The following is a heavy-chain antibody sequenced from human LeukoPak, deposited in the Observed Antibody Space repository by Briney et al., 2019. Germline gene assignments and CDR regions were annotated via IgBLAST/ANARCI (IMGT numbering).Heavy chain of an antibody. V-gene: IGHV3-11*05. CDR3: ARVTTYGDYLDY. CDR2: ISSSSSYT. D-gene: IGHD4-17*01. CDR1: GGSISSSSYY. Sequence: LSLTCTVSGGSISSSSYYWGWIRQPPGKGLEWVSYISSSSSYTNYADSVKGRFTISRDNAKNSLYLQMNSLRAEDTAVYYCARVTTYGDYLDYWGQGTLVTVSS. J-gene: IGHJ4*02.